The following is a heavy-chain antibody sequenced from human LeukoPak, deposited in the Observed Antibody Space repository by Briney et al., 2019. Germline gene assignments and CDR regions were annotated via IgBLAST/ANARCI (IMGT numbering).Heavy chain of an antibody. D-gene: IGHD1-26*01. CDR2: INPSGGST. J-gene: IGHJ4*02. CDR1: GYTFTSYG. V-gene: IGHV1-46*01. Sequence: ASVKVSCKASGYTFTSYGVSWVRQAPGQGLEWMGIINPSGGSTSYAQKFQGRVTMTRDTSTSTVYMELSSLRSEDTAVYYCARDPEVSYPIVGARAFDYWGQGTLVTVSS. CDR3: ARDPEVSYPIVGARAFDY.